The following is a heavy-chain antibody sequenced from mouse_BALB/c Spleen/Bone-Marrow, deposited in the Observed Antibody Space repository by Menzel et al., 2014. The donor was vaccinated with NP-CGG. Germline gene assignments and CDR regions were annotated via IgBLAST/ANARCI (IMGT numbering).Heavy chain of an antibody. Sequence: EVKLVESGGGLVQPGGSRKLSCAASGFTFSSFGMHWVRQAPEKGLEWVAYISDGSSTIYYAGTVKGRFTIFRDNPKNTLFLQMTSLRSEDTAMYYCARLDVGGYWGQGTTLTVSS. J-gene: IGHJ2*01. V-gene: IGHV5-17*02. CDR3: ARLDVGGY. CDR2: ISDGSSTI. CDR1: GFTFSSFG.